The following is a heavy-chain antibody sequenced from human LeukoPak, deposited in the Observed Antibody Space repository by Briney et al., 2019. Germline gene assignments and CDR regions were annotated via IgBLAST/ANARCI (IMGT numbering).Heavy chain of an antibody. Sequence: SETLSLTCTVSGGSISSYYWSWIRQPPGKGREWIGYIYYSGSTNYNPSLKSRVTISVDTSKNQFSLKLSSVTAADTAVYYCARVAGRGGSGWYYFDYWGQGTLVTVSS. V-gene: IGHV4-59*01. CDR1: GGSISSYY. CDR3: ARVAGRGGSGWYYFDY. CDR2: IYYSGST. J-gene: IGHJ4*02. D-gene: IGHD6-19*01.